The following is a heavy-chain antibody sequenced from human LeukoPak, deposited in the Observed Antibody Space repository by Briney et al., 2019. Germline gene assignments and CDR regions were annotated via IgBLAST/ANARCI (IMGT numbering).Heavy chain of an antibody. CDR1: GFTFSSYG. CDR3: AKKGGSGSLERACFDI. CDR2: LAYDGSKK. J-gene: IGHJ3*02. Sequence: PGRPLRLSCAASGFTFSSYGMYWVRQAPGKGLEWVAVLAYDGSKKYYADSVKGLFTISRDNSKNTLNLQMNSLRAEDTAVYYCAKKGGSGSLERACFDIWGQGTMVTVSS. V-gene: IGHV3-30*18. D-gene: IGHD3-10*01.